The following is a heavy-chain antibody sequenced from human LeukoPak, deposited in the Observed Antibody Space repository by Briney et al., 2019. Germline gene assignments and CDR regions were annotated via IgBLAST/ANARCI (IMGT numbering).Heavy chain of an antibody. D-gene: IGHD6-13*01. CDR3: AREGAAGYYFDY. CDR2: IYYSGST. Sequence: PSETLSLTCTVSGGSISSYYWSWIRQPPGKGLEWIGYIYYSGSTNYNPSLKSRVTISVDTSKNQFSLKLSSVTAADTAVYYCAREGAAGYYFDYWGQGTLVTVSS. V-gene: IGHV4-59*01. J-gene: IGHJ4*02. CDR1: GGSISSYY.